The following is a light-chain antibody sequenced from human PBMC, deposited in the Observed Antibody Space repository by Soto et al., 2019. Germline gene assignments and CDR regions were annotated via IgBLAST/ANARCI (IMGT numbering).Light chain of an antibody. CDR1: QSITGW. CDR3: QQYNPYSPWT. Sequence: DLQMTQSPSTLSASLGDSVTITCRASQSITGWLAWFQQKPGKAPKLLISKASSLQSGVPSRFSGSGSGTDFTLTISSLQPDDFATYYCQQYNPYSPWTXGQGTKVDIK. J-gene: IGKJ1*01. V-gene: IGKV1-5*03. CDR2: KAS.